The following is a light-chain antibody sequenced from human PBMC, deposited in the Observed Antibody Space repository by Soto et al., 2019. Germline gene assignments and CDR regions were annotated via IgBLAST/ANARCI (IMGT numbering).Light chain of an antibody. V-gene: IGLV2-14*01. J-gene: IGLJ3*02. CDR3: TSYTSSTTWV. CDR2: EVS. Sequence: QSALTQPASVSGSPGQPITISCTGTSSDVGRYNYVSWYQQHPGKAPKLMIYEVSNRPSGVSNRFSASKSGNTASLTISGLQAEDEADYYCTSYTSSTTWVFGGGTKVTIL. CDR1: SSDVGRYNY.